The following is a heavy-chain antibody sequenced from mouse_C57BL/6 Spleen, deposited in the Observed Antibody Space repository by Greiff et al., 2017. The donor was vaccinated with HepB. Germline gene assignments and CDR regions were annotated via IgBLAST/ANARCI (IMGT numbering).Heavy chain of an antibody. J-gene: IGHJ3*01. Sequence: QVQLQQSGAELVRPGASVTLSCKASGYTFTDYEMHWVKQTPVHGLEWIGAIDPETGGTAYNQKFKGKAILTADKSSSTAYMELRSLTSEDSAVYYCTRGHYYGSSLRFAYGGQGTLVTVSA. CDR2: IDPETGGT. V-gene: IGHV1-15*01. CDR1: GYTFTDYE. CDR3: TRGHYYGSSLRFAY. D-gene: IGHD1-1*01.